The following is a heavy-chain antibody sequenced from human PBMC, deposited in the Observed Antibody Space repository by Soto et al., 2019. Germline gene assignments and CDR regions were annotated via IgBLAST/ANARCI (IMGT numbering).Heavy chain of an antibody. Sequence: PGGSLRLSCSASGFTFNNYIIHWVRQAPCKGLDWVAAISSDGSSTYYAESLKGRFTISRDNSKSTMYLQMDSLRSEDTAVYYCTKDRYRPTGRIYSHALDVLGQRTTVTVCS. CDR3: TKDRYRPTGRIYSHALDV. CDR2: ISSDGSST. J-gene: IGHJ6*02. V-gene: IGHV3-30*04. D-gene: IGHD4-4*01. CDR1: GFTFNNYI.